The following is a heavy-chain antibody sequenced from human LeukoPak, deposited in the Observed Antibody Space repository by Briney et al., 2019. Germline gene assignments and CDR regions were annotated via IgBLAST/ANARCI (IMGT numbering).Heavy chain of an antibody. Sequence: ASVKVSCKASGYTFTSYYMHWARQAPGQGLEWMGIINPSGGSTSYAQKFQGRVTMTRDTSTSTVYMELSSLRSEDTAVYYCARNQGTAGGYSGYDFDYWGQGTLVTVSS. V-gene: IGHV1-46*01. CDR1: GYTFTSYY. J-gene: IGHJ4*02. CDR3: ARNQGTAGGYSGYDFDY. D-gene: IGHD5-12*01. CDR2: INPSGGST.